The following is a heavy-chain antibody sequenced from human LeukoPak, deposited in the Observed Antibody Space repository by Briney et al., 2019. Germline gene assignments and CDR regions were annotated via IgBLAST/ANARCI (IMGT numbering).Heavy chain of an antibody. Sequence: KTGGSLRLSCAASGFTFSDYYMSWIRQAPGKGLEWVSYISSSGSTIYYADSVKGRFTISRDNAKNTLYLQMNSLRAEDTAVYYCARVSLRFLDYDYWGQGTLVTVSS. CDR3: ARVSLRFLDYDY. V-gene: IGHV3-11*04. CDR2: ISSSGSTI. D-gene: IGHD3-3*01. J-gene: IGHJ4*02. CDR1: GFTFSDYY.